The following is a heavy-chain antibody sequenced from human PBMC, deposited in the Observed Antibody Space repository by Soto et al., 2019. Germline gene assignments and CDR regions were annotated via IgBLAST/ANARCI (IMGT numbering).Heavy chain of an antibody. CDR1: GGSITDYY. Sequence: QVQLQESGPGLVKPSETLSLTCTVSGGSITDYYCSWFRQPPGKGLEWIGYINYDGYSAYNLSLKSRVTLSMDPSTTQFSLMLESVTATDTAVYYCARHGFGPLHGLVDVWGPGTTVIVSS. J-gene: IGHJ6*02. CDR3: ARHGFGPLHGLVDV. CDR2: INYDGYS. D-gene: IGHD3-10*01. V-gene: IGHV4-59*08.